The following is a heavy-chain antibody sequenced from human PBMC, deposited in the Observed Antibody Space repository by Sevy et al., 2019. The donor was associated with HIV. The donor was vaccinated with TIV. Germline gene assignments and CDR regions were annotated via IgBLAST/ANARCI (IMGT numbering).Heavy chain of an antibody. CDR1: GFTFSDYA. Sequence: GGSLRLSCVASGFTFSDYAVSWVRQAPGKGLEWVAATSARDSSTYHATSVRGRFTISRDNSKNTLYLQMNSLSAEDTAVYYCTKAPDPSCKSTRCYYLDYWGQGALVTVSS. CDR2: TSARDSST. D-gene: IGHD2-2*01. V-gene: IGHV3-23*01. CDR3: TKAPDPSCKSTRCYYLDY. J-gene: IGHJ4*02.